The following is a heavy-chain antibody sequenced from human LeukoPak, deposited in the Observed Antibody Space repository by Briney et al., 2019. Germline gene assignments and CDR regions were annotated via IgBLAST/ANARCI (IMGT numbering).Heavy chain of an antibody. Sequence: GGSLRLSCAASGFTFSSYSMNWVRQAPGKGLEWVSSISTSSIYIYYAESMKGRFTISRDNAKNSLYLQMNSLRAEDTAVYYCARDSGVGPCLFCSGFDIWGQGTMVTVSS. CDR1: GFTFSSYS. CDR3: ARDSGVGPCLFCSGFDI. J-gene: IGHJ3*02. V-gene: IGHV3-21*01. D-gene: IGHD2-15*01. CDR2: ISTSSIYI.